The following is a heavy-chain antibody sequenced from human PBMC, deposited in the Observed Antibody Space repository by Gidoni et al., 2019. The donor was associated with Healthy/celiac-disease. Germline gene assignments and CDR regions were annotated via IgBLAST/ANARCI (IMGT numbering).Heavy chain of an antibody. J-gene: IGHJ4*02. D-gene: IGHD6-13*01. CDR3: ARGSSWYVYPFDY. Sequence: QVQLQQWGAGLLKPSETLSLTCAVYGGSFSGYYWSWIRQPPGKGLAWIGEINPSGSTNYNPSLKSLVTISVDTSKNQFSLKLSSVTAADTAVYYCARGSSWYVYPFDYWGQGTLVTVSS. V-gene: IGHV4-34*01. CDR2: INPSGST. CDR1: GGSFSGYY.